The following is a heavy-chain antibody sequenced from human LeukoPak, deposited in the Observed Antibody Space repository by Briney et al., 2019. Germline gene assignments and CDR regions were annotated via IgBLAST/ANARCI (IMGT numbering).Heavy chain of an antibody. V-gene: IGHV4-39*07. D-gene: IGHD3-3*01. Sequence: SETLSLTCTVSGGSINNSSYYWGWLRQPPGTGLEWIAAIYYGGNTYYNPSLKSRVTISIDTSSNQFSLLLISLTAADTAMYFCARAFNYDFWSGYTAPFDHWGQGTLVTVSS. CDR2: IYYGGNT. J-gene: IGHJ4*02. CDR3: ARAFNYDFWSGYTAPFDH. CDR1: GGSINNSSYY.